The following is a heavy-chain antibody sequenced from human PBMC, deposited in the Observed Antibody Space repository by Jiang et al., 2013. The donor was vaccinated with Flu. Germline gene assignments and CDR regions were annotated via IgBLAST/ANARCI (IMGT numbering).Heavy chain of an antibody. CDR3: AREYRFLQWSTYYFDY. CDR2: ISPYNGYT. D-gene: IGHD3-3*01. Sequence: QAPGQGLEWMGWISPYNGYTNYAQKLQGRLTLVTDTSTNTAYMELRSLRSEDTAVYYCAREYRFLQWSTYYFDYWGQGTLVTVSS. V-gene: IGHV1-18*01. J-gene: IGHJ4*02.